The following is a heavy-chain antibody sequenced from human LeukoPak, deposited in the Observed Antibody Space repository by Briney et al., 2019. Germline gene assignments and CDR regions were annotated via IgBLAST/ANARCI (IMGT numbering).Heavy chain of an antibody. Sequence: PSETLSLTCAVYGGSFSGYYWSWIRQPPGKGLEWIGEINHSGSTNYNPSLKSRVTISVDTSKNQFSLKLSSVTAADTAVYYCARGRSIAQRDAGPPNDAFDIWGQGTMVTVSS. J-gene: IGHJ3*02. CDR3: ARGRSIAQRDAGPPNDAFDI. CDR2: INHSGST. CDR1: GGSFSGYY. D-gene: IGHD6-13*01. V-gene: IGHV4-34*01.